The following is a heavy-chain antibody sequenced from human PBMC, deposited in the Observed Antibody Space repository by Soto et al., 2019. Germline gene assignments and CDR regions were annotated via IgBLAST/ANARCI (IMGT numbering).Heavy chain of an antibody. V-gene: IGHV3-30-3*01. CDR1: GFAFNSYA. Sequence: QVHLVESGGRVVQPGTSPRLSCAGSGFAFNSYAIHWVRQAPGKGLEWVAVISYDGSEKYFADSVKGRFTISRDNSKNTIFLQMNSLRVEDTAVYYCARDLGGLRFWGLDYWGQGTLVAVSS. D-gene: IGHD3-16*01. J-gene: IGHJ4*02. CDR2: ISYDGSEK. CDR3: ARDLGGLRFWGLDY.